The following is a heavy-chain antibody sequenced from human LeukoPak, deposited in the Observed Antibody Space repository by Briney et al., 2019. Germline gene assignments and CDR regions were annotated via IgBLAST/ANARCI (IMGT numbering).Heavy chain of an antibody. D-gene: IGHD5-24*01. CDR1: GFTFSTYW. Sequence: GGSLRLSCAASGFTFSTYWLSWVRQAPGKGLEWVANIKTDGSKTFYVDSVKGRFTISRDNAKNSLYLQMNSLRAEDTAVYYCARDGIDGYIDHWGQGTLVTVSS. V-gene: IGHV3-7*01. J-gene: IGHJ4*02. CDR2: IKTDGSKT. CDR3: ARDGIDGYIDH.